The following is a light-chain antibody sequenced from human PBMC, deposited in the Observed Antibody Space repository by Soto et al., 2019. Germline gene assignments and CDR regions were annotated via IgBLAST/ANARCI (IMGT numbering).Light chain of an antibody. Sequence: EILMTQSPTTLSLTPGERAPLSCRASQSVSSNLAWYQQRPGQAPRLLIYGASNRATGIPDRFSGSGSGTDFTLTISRLEPEDFAVYWCQQYDSSPRTFGQGAKVDI. CDR3: QQYDSSPRT. CDR2: GAS. CDR1: QSVSSN. J-gene: IGKJ1*01. V-gene: IGKV3-20*01.